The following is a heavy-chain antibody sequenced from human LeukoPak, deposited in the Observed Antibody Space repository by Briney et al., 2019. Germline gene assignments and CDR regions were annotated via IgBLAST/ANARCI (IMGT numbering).Heavy chain of an antibody. CDR2: INHSGST. D-gene: IGHD2-2*01. CDR3: ARAPTRYCSSTSCLWGVAFDI. J-gene: IGHJ3*02. V-gene: IGHV4-34*01. CDR1: VGSFSGYY. Sequence: PSETLSLTCAVYVGSFSGYYWSWIRHPPAKGLEWIGEINHSGSTNYNPSLKSRVTISVDTSKNQFSLKLSSVTAADTAVYYCARAPTRYCSSTSCLWGVAFDIWGQGTMVTVSS.